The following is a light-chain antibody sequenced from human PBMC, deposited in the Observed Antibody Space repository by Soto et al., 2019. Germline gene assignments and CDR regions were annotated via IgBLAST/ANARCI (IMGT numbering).Light chain of an antibody. V-gene: IGLV1-44*01. Sequence: QSVLTQPPSESGTPGQRVTISCSGSSSNIGSNTVTWYQQFPGTAPKILIYSNNQRPSGVPDRLSGSKPGTSASLAISGLQSEDDADYYCAVWDDTLSGVVFGGGTKLTVL. CDR2: SNN. CDR1: SSNIGSNT. CDR3: AVWDDTLSGVV. J-gene: IGLJ3*02.